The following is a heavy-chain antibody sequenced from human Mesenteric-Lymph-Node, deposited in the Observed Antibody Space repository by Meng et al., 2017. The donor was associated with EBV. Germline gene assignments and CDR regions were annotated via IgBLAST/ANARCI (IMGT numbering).Heavy chain of an antibody. CDR2: VYHSGSA. J-gene: IGHJ4*02. CDR1: GGSISSSNW. Sequence: QGQLQESGPGLVKPSGTLSLTGAVSGGSISSSNWWSWVRQPPGKGLEWIGEVYHSGSANYNPSLKSRVTISVDKSKNQFSLNLSSVTAADTAVYYCARVGYNYVYYFDYWGQGTRVTCYS. D-gene: IGHD5-18*01. CDR3: ARVGYNYVYYFDY. V-gene: IGHV4-4*02.